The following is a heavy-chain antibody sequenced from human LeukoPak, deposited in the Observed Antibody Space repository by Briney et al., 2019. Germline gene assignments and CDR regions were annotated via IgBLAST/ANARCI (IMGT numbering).Heavy chain of an antibody. CDR3: ASSTFIVGATGY. Sequence: GGSLRLSCAASGFTFSSYAMSWVRQAPGKGLEWVSAISGSGGSTYYVDSVKGRFTISRDNSKNTLYLQMNSLRAEDTAVYYCASSTFIVGATGYWGQGTLVTVSS. CDR2: ISGSGGST. CDR1: GFTFSSYA. V-gene: IGHV3-23*01. J-gene: IGHJ4*02. D-gene: IGHD1-26*01.